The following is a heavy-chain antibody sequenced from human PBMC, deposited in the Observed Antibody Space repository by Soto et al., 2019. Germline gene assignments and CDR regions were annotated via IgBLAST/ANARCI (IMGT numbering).Heavy chain of an antibody. Sequence: GESLKISCKGSGYNFNENWIAWVRQKPGKGLGWMGIIYPGDSDTRYSPSFQGQVTISADRSINTAHLQWSSLKASDTAIYYCAKSTYYYHNNVYNYTWFDPWGQGTLVTVS. J-gene: IGHJ5*02. CDR2: IYPGDSDT. V-gene: IGHV5-51*01. CDR3: AKSTYYYHNNVYNYTWFDP. CDR1: GYNFNENW. D-gene: IGHD3-22*01.